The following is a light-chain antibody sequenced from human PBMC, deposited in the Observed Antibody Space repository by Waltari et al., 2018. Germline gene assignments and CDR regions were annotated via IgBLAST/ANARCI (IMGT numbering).Light chain of an antibody. V-gene: IGLV2-8*01. Sequence: QSALTQPPSASGSPGQSVTISCTGTSGAVGAYPSLPWSPPPPGRAPKLIIYAVDKRPSGVPGRFSGSKSGNTASLTVSGAQAEDEGDYYCSSYSDTYNLVFGGGTKLTVL. CDR1: SGAVGAYPS. CDR3: SSYSDTYNLV. J-gene: IGLJ2*01. CDR2: AVD.